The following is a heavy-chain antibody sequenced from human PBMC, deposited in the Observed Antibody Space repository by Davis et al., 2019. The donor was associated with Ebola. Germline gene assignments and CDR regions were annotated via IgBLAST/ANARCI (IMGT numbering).Heavy chain of an antibody. V-gene: IGHV3-11*06. CDR1: GFTFSDYY. CDR2: ISTSSSHT. J-gene: IGHJ5*02. Sequence: GESLKISCAASGFTFSDYYMSWIRQAPGKGLEWISYISTSSSHTNYADSVKGRFTISRDNAKNSLYLQMNSLRAEDTDLYYCARESSAAAGWFDPWGQGTLVTVSS. CDR3: ARESSAAAGWFDP. D-gene: IGHD6-13*01.